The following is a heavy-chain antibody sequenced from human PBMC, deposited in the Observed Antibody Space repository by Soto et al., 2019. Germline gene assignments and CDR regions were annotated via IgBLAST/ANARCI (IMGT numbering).Heavy chain of an antibody. V-gene: IGHV3-7*01. Sequence: GGSLRLSCAVSGSTFGSYWMNWVRLIPGKGLEWVAYIKPDGSATYYVDSVKGRFTISRDNAKNSLYLQMNSLRVEDTSVYYCARVRDRGPGCSYYFDYWGQGTLVTVSS. CDR2: IKPDGSAT. J-gene: IGHJ4*02. D-gene: IGHD2-21*02. CDR1: GSTFGSYW. CDR3: ARVRDRGPGCSYYFDY.